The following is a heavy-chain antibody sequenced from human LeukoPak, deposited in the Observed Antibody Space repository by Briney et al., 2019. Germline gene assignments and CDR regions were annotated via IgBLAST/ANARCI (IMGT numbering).Heavy chain of an antibody. J-gene: IGHJ4*02. CDR1: GFTFRSYA. V-gene: IGHV3-7*01. D-gene: IGHD3-10*01. Sequence: GGSLRLSCAASGFTFRSYAMGWVRQAPGKGLEWVADIKKDGSEKHYVDSVKGRFTISRDSAKNSLYLQMNSLRAEDTAVYYCALNMVRGQIFDYWGQGTLVTVSS. CDR3: ALNMVRGQIFDY. CDR2: IKKDGSEK.